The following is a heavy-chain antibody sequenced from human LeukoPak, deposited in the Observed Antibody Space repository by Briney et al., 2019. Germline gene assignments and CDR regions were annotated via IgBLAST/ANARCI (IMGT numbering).Heavy chain of an antibody. D-gene: IGHD4-17*01. J-gene: IGHJ6*02. CDR3: AREDPQTTVPEGMDV. V-gene: IGHV4-59*01. Sequence: PSETLSLTCTVSGAAITSDVWSWIRQPPGKGLEWIGFVYDSGNTKYNPSLRSRVTISLDTSKNQVSLQLRSVTAADTAVYYCAREDPQTTVPEGMDVWGQGTTVIVSS. CDR2: VYDSGNT. CDR1: GAAITSDV.